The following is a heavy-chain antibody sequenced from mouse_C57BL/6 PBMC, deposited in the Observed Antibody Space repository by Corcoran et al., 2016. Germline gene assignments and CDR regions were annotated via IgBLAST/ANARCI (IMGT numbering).Heavy chain of an antibody. Sequence: DVQLQESGPGLVKPSQSLSLTCSVTGYSIPSGYYWNWIRQFPGNKLEWMGYISYDGSNNYNPSLKNRISITRDPSKNQFFLKLNSVTTEDTATYYCARDWGHYYGTPFDYWGQGTTLTVSS. D-gene: IGHD1-1*01. CDR2: ISYDGSN. CDR1: GYSIPSGYY. CDR3: ARDWGHYYGTPFDY. V-gene: IGHV3-6*01. J-gene: IGHJ2*01.